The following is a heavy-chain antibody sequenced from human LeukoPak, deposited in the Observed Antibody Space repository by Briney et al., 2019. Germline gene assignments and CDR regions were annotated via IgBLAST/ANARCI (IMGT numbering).Heavy chain of an antibody. V-gene: IGHV3-33*01. Sequence: PGGSLRLSCAASGFTLSSYGMHWVRQAPGKGLEWVAVIWYDGSNKYYADSVKGRFTISRDNSKNTLYLQMNSLRAEDTAVYYCARDPWHPAAAGTWGGDYWGQGTLVTVSS. J-gene: IGHJ4*02. CDR3: ARDPWHPAAAGTWGGDY. D-gene: IGHD6-13*01. CDR1: GFTLSSYG. CDR2: IWYDGSNK.